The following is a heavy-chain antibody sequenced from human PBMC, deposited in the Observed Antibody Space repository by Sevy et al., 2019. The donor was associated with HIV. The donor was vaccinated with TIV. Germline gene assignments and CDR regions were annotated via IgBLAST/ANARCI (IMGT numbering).Heavy chain of an antibody. J-gene: IGHJ4*02. CDR3: ASQSLWNYFDY. D-gene: IGHD3-10*01. Sequence: GESLKISCAASGFTFSDHYMDWVRQAPGKGLEWVGRTRNKANRYTTEYAASVKGRFTISRDDSKNSLYLQMNSLKTEDTVVYYCASQSLWNYFDYWGQGTLVTVSS. CDR2: TRNKANRYTT. CDR1: GFTFSDHY. V-gene: IGHV3-72*01.